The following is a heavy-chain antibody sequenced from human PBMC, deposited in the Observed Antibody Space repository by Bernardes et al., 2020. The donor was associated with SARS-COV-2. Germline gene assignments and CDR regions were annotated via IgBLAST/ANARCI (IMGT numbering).Heavy chain of an antibody. Sequence: GGSLRLSCAASGFTFSKFYMTWIRQAPGKGLEWVSFISSSSNKANYADPVKGRFTISRDNAKNSLYLQMNSLRAEDAAVYYCARALTLFDDVIKLDYFDVWGQGTLVTVSS. J-gene: IGHJ4*02. V-gene: IGHV3-11*05. CDR3: ARALTLFDDVIKLDYFDV. D-gene: IGHD3-10*01. CDR2: ISSSSNKA. CDR1: GFTFSKFY.